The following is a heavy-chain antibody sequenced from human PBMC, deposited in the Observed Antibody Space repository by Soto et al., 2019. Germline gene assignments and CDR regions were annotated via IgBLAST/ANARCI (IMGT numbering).Heavy chain of an antibody. V-gene: IGHV3-74*01. CDR1: VFTFSTYW. CDR3: ASWGHIVTVYPTDFED. CDR2: ISPDGSNR. D-gene: IGHD2-21*01. Sequence: PGGSLRLSCASSVFTFSTYWMNCVRQTPGKWLMWVSRISPDGSNRGYADSVEGRFTVSRDNAKNTLYLQMHSLRAEDTAMYYWASWGHIVTVYPTDFEDWGKGTLVLVSS. J-gene: IGHJ4*02.